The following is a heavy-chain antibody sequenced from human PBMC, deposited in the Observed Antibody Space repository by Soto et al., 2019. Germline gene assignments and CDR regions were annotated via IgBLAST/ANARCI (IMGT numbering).Heavy chain of an antibody. V-gene: IGHV1-18*01. CDR3: ARDVSSLDWNYDLGY. Sequence: QVQLVQSGAEVKKPGASVKVSCKASGYTFTSYGISWVRQAPGQGLEWMGWISAYNGNTNYAQKLQGRVTMTTDTSTSTAYMELRRLRSDDTAVYYCARDVSSLDWNYDLGYWGQGTLVTVSS. D-gene: IGHD1-7*01. J-gene: IGHJ4*02. CDR2: ISAYNGNT. CDR1: GYTFTSYG.